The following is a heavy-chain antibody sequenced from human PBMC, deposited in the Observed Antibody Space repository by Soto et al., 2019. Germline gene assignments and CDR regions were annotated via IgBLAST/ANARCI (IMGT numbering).Heavy chain of an antibody. Sequence: QLQLQESGPGLVKPSETLSLTCTVSGGSISSSSYYWGWIRQPPGKGLEWIGSIYYSGSTYYNPSLKSRVTISVATSKNQFSLKLSSVTAADTAGYYCARVASSGGDFDYWGQGTLVTVSS. CDR1: GGSISSSSYY. CDR2: IYYSGST. V-gene: IGHV4-39*01. J-gene: IGHJ4*02. CDR3: ARVASSGGDFDY. D-gene: IGHD6-19*01.